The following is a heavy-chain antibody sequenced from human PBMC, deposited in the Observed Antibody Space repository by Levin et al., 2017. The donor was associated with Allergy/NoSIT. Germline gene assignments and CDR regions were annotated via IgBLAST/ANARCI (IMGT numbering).Heavy chain of an antibody. CDR2: VHPSGST. J-gene: IGHJ3*02. D-gene: IGHD2-2*01. CDR3: ARDVSHCSGPTCYALQPGDALDI. V-gene: IGHV4-31*03. Sequence: SQTLSLTCTVSGASISSADSYWTWIRQYPGKGLEWIGYVHPSGSTQYNPSLKSRLSISIDTSTNQFSLKLNSVTAADTAVYYCARDVSHCSGPTCYALQPGDALDIWGQGTKVTVSS. CDR1: GASISSADSY.